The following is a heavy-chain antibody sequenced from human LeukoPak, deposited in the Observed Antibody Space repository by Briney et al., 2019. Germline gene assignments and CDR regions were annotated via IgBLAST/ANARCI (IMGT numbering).Heavy chain of an antibody. Sequence: ASVKVSCKASGYSFTGYYMHWVRHAPRQGLEWMGWINPNSGGTNYAKKFQDRVTMTRDTSISTAYMELSRLRSDDTAVYYCARVGPMVVVVPAATYYYYGMDVWGQGTTVTVSS. J-gene: IGHJ6*02. CDR3: ARVGPMVVVVPAATYYYYGMDV. CDR1: GYSFTGYY. V-gene: IGHV1-2*02. D-gene: IGHD2-2*01. CDR2: INPNSGGT.